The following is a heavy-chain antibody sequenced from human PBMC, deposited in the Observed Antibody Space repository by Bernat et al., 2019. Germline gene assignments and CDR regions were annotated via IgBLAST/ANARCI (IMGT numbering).Heavy chain of an antibody. CDR3: VRGAYCRSTTCYLNFNY. CDR2: MNWNGGSA. J-gene: IGHJ4*02. Sequence: EVQLVESGGAVVRPGGSLRLSCAASGFNFDDYAMSWVRQAPGKGLEWVSGMNWNGGSAGYGDSVKGRFTISRDNAKNSLYLQMNSLRAEDTALYYCVRGAYCRSTTCYLNFNYWGQGTLVTVSS. D-gene: IGHD2-2*01. CDR1: GFNFDDYA. V-gene: IGHV3-20*04.